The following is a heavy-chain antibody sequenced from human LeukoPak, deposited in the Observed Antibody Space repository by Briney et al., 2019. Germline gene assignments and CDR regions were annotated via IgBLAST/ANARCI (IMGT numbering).Heavy chain of an antibody. V-gene: IGHV3-23*01. CDR3: AKDPGKLLPDAFDI. CDR1: GFTFRDYT. Sequence: GGSLRLSCAASGFTFRDYTMNWVRQSPGKGLEWVSAISGSGGSTYYADSVKGRFTISRDNSKNTLYLQMNSLRAEDTAVYYCAKDPGKLLPDAFDIWGQGTMVTVSS. J-gene: IGHJ3*02. D-gene: IGHD2-15*01. CDR2: ISGSGGST.